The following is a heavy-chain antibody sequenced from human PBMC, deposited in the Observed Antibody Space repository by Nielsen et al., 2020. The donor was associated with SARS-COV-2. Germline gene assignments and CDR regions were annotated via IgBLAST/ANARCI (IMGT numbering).Heavy chain of an antibody. Sequence: GVSLKISCTASGFALSAYGMDWVRQVPGRGLEWLAHIRMSDGATQYADSVRGRFTISRDNAKNSLYLQMNSLRDEDTAVYFCAKELEVCCHYMDVWGKGTTVTVSS. V-gene: IGHV3-48*02. CDR2: IRMSDGAT. J-gene: IGHJ6*03. CDR3: AKELEVCCHYMDV. D-gene: IGHD5/OR15-5a*01. CDR1: GFALSAYG.